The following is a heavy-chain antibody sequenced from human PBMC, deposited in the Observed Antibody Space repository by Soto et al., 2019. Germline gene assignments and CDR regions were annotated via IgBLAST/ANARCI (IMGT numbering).Heavy chain of an antibody. CDR1: GGTFSSYT. J-gene: IGHJ5*02. Sequence: QVQLVQSGAEVKKPGSSVKVSCKASGGTFSSYTISWVRQAPGQGLEWMGRIIPILGIANYAQKFQGRVTITAGKTTSTAYMELVSLRSEDTAVYYCARVRVTTGENWFDPWGQGTLVTVSS. V-gene: IGHV1-69*02. CDR3: ARVRVTTGENWFDP. D-gene: IGHD4-17*01. CDR2: IIPILGIA.